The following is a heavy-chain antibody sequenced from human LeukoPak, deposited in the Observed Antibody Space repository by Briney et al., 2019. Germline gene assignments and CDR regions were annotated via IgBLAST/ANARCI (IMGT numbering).Heavy chain of an antibody. CDR2: IYYSGST. Sequence: SETLSLTCTVSGGSISSYYWSWIRQPPGKGLEWIGYIYYSGSTNYNPSLKSRVTISVDTSKNQFSLKLSSVTAADTAVYYCARAPDYGDYAYSFDSWGQGTLVTVSS. CDR3: ARAPDYGDYAYSFDS. D-gene: IGHD4-17*01. CDR1: GGSISSYY. J-gene: IGHJ4*02. V-gene: IGHV4-59*08.